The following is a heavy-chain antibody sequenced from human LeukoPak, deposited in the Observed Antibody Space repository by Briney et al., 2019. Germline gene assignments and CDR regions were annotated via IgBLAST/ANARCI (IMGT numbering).Heavy chain of an antibody. CDR1: GFTVSSNY. Sequence: GGSLRLSCAASGFTVSSNYMSWVRQAPGKGLEWVSVIYSGGSTYYADSVKGRFTISRDNSKNTLYLQMNSLRAEDTAVYYCARDAHYDSSGYAFDIWGQGTMVTVSS. V-gene: IGHV3-53*01. D-gene: IGHD3-22*01. J-gene: IGHJ3*02. CDR3: ARDAHYDSSGYAFDI. CDR2: IYSGGST.